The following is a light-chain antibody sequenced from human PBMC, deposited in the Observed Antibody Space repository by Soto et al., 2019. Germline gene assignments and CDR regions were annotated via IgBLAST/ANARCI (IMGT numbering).Light chain of an antibody. Sequence: EIVMTQSPATLSVSPGERATLSCRASQSISDNLAWYQQKPGQAPRLLIYAASTRATGIPARISGSGSGTEFTLTISSLQPDDFATYYCQQYDSYSYTFGQGTKLEIK. CDR3: QQYDSYSYT. CDR1: QSISDN. J-gene: IGKJ2*01. V-gene: IGKV3-15*01. CDR2: AAS.